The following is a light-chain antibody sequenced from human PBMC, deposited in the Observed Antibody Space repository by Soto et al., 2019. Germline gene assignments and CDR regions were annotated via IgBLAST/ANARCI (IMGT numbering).Light chain of an antibody. CDR3: QQYATYAPST. V-gene: IGKV1-5*01. Sequence: DIRLTQSPSTLSASVGDRVTITCRASQSIGTWLAWYQHRPGEGPKLLIHDASTLESGVPSRFSGSGSATEFSLTISSLESGDSGTYHCQQYATYAPSTFGQGTKVEIK. J-gene: IGKJ1*01. CDR1: QSIGTW. CDR2: DAS.